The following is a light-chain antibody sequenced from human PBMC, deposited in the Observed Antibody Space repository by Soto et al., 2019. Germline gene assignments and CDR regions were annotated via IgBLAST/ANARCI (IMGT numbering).Light chain of an antibody. Sequence: EIVLTQSPGTLSLSPGERATLSCRASQSVSSNYLAWYQQKPGQAPRLLIYGASTRATGVPPTFSGSASGTEFTLTISSLQSEDFTVYYCQQYNKWPLTFGQGTKVDIK. J-gene: IGKJ1*01. CDR1: QSVSSNY. CDR2: GAS. V-gene: IGKV3-15*01. CDR3: QQYNKWPLT.